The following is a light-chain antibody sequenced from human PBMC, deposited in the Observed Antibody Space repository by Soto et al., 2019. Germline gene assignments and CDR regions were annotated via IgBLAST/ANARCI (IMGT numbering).Light chain of an antibody. CDR1: QSISTY. V-gene: IGKV1-39*01. J-gene: IGKJ3*01. CDR3: QQSYNSPRT. Sequence: DIQMTQSPSSLSASVGDRVTITCRASQSISTYLNWYQQKPGKAPKLLISAASSLQSGVPSRFSGSGSGTDFTLTISSLQPEDFATYYCQQSYNSPRTFGPGTKVDI. CDR2: AAS.